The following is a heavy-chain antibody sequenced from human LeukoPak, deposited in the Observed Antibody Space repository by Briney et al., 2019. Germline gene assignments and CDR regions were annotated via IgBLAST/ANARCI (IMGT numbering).Heavy chain of an antibody. CDR1: GYTFTGYY. J-gene: IGHJ4*02. V-gene: IGHV1-18*04. CDR3: ARNWRRYDYVWGSYRYTAPDY. CDR2: ISAYNGNT. Sequence: ASVKVSCKASGYTFTGYYMHWVRQAPGQGLEWMGWISAYNGNTNYAQKLQGRVTMTTDTSTSTAYMELRSLRSDDTAVYYCARNWRRYDYVWGSYRYTAPDYWGQGTLVTVSS. D-gene: IGHD3-16*02.